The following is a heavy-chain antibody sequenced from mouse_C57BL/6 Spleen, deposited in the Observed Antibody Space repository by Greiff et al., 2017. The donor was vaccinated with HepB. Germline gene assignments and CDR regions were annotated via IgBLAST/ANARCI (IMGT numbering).Heavy chain of an antibody. D-gene: IGHD6-5*01. CDR3: ARGLLDY. J-gene: IGHJ4*01. CDR1: GYTFTDYY. CDR2: INPNNGGT. V-gene: IGHV1-26*01. Sequence: EVQLQQSGPELVKPGASVKISCKASGYTFTDYYMNWVKQSHGKSLEWIGDINPNNGGTSYNQKFKSKATLTVDKSSSTAYMELRSLTSEDSAVYYCARGLLDYWGQGTSVTVSS.